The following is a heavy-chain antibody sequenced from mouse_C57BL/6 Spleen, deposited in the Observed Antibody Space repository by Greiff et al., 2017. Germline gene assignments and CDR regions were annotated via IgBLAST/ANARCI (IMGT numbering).Heavy chain of an antibody. CDR2: IDPENGDT. Sequence: VQLQQSGAELVRPGASVKLSCTASGFNIKDDYMHWVKQRPEQGLEWIGWIDPENGDTEYASKFQGKATITADTSSNTAYLQLSSLTSEDTAVYYCTTLYYGNDGYYAMDYWGQGTSVTVSS. V-gene: IGHV14-4*01. D-gene: IGHD2-1*01. J-gene: IGHJ4*01. CDR3: TTLYYGNDGYYAMDY. CDR1: GFNIKDDY.